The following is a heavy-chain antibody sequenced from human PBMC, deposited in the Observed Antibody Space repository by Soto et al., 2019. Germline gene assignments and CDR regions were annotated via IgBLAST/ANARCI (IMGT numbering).Heavy chain of an antibody. J-gene: IGHJ4*02. CDR3: ATSMQALGIPLDY. D-gene: IGHD3-16*01. Sequence: QVQLVESGGGVVQPGRYLRLSCAASGFTFSSYTMHWVRQAPGKGLEWVAVVSKDESNKFYADSVKGRFTISRDDSKNTLYLLMNSLRVEDTAVYYCATSMQALGIPLDYWGQGTLVSVSS. CDR2: VSKDESNK. V-gene: IGHV3-30-3*01. CDR1: GFTFSSYT.